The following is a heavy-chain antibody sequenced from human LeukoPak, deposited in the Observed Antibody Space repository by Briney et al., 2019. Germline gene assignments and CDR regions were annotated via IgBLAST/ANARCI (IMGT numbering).Heavy chain of an antibody. CDR1: GFTVSSNY. Sequence: GGSLRLSCAASGFTVSSNYMSWVRQAPGKGLEWVSVIYSSGSTYYADSVKGRFTISRDNSKNTLYLQMNSLRAEDTAVYYCARDWRVASYYYYCMDVWGQGTTVTVSS. J-gene: IGHJ6*02. CDR2: IYSSGST. CDR3: ARDWRVASYYYYCMDV. V-gene: IGHV3-53*01. D-gene: IGHD5-12*01.